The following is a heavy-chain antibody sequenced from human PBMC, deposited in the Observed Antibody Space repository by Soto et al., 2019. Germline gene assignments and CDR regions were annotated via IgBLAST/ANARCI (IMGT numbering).Heavy chain of an antibody. D-gene: IGHD5-18*01. CDR2: IKQDGSDI. J-gene: IGHJ4*02. V-gene: IGHV3-7*01. Sequence: EVLLVESGGGLVQPGGSLRLSCAASGFTFSNYWMSWVRQAPGKGLEWVANIKQDGSDIYNVASVKGRFTISRDNAKNSLYLQMNSLRVEDTAVYYCAREGYNYGTYFDYWGQGTLVTVSS. CDR3: AREGYNYGTYFDY. CDR1: GFTFSNYW.